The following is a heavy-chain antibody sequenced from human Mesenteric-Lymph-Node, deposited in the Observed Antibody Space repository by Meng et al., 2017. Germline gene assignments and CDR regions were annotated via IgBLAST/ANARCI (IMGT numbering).Heavy chain of an antibody. CDR2: ISSSGSTI. Sequence: VQLVAAGGGLVKPGGSLRLSCAASGFTFSDYYMSWIRQAPGKGLEWVSYISSSGSTIYYADSVKGRFTISRDNSKNTLYLQMNSLRAEDTAVYYCARVISFWYFDLWGRGTLVTVSS. CDR1: GFTFSDYY. J-gene: IGHJ2*01. CDR3: ARVISFWYFDL. V-gene: IGHV3-11*04.